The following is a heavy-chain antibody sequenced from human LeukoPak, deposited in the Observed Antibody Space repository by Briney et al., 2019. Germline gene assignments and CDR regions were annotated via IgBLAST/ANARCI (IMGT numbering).Heavy chain of an antibody. J-gene: IGHJ4*02. D-gene: IGHD3-9*01. CDR3: GRDRSYDILTGYAFDY. V-gene: IGHV3-20*04. CDR1: GFTFDDYG. Sequence: GGSLRLSCAASGFTFDDYGMSWVRQAPGKGLEWVSGINWNGGSTGYADSVKGRFTISRDNAKNSLYLQMNSLRAEDTALYYCGRDRSYDILTGYAFDYWGQGTLVTVSS. CDR2: INWNGGST.